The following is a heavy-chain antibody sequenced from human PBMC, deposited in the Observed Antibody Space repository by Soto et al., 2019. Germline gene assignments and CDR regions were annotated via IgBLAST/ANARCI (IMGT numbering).Heavy chain of an antibody. Sequence: QVQLVQSGAEVNKPGSSVKVSCKASGCTFSSYTISWVRQAPGQGLEWMAMIIPILGIANYAQKFQGRVTITADTATSTGYMELSSLTSADTAVYYCATHGSRAYYYYYGMDVWGQGTTVTVS. CDR3: ATHGSRAYYYYYGMDV. J-gene: IGHJ6*02. D-gene: IGHD1-26*01. CDR1: GCTFSSYT. V-gene: IGHV1-69*02. CDR2: IIPILGIA.